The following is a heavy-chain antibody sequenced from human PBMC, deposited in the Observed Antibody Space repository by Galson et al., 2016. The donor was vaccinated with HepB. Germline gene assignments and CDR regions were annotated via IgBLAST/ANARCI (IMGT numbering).Heavy chain of an antibody. Sequence: SLRLSCAASGFSFSRYSMDWVRQAPGKGLEWVSYISPSETIYYADSVKGRFTISRDNAKNSLYLQMNSLRDEDTAVYYCARDPPDANSHFDHWGLGTLVTVSS. V-gene: IGHV3-48*02. D-gene: IGHD2/OR15-2a*01. CDR1: GFSFSRYS. J-gene: IGHJ4*02. CDR3: ARDPPDANSHFDH. CDR2: ISPSETI.